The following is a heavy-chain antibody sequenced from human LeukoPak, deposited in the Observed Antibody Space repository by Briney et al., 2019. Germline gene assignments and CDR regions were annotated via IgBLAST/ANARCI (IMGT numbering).Heavy chain of an antibody. CDR1: GFTFSSYW. CDR3: ARDYYGSGSYGPSYNWFDP. V-gene: IGHV3-74*01. Sequence: GGSLRLSCAASGFTFSSYWMHWVRQAPGKGRVWVSRINSDGSSTSYADFVKGRFTISRDNAMNTLYLQMNSLRAEDTAVYYCARDYYGSGSYGPSYNWFDPWGQGTLVTVSS. D-gene: IGHD3-10*01. J-gene: IGHJ5*02. CDR2: INSDGSST.